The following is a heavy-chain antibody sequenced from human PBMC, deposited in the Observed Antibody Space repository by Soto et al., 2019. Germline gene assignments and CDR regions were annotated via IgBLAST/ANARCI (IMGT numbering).Heavy chain of an antibody. D-gene: IGHD3-10*01. Sequence: SVKVSCKASGGTFSSYAISWVRQAPGQGLEWMGGIIPIFGTANYAQKFQGRVTITADESTSTAYMELSSLRSEDTVVDYCARTITMVRGVIIKSHKYYYYGMDVWGQGTTVTV. J-gene: IGHJ6*02. CDR3: ARTITMVRGVIIKSHKYYYYGMDV. V-gene: IGHV1-69*13. CDR1: GGTFSSYA. CDR2: IIPIFGTA.